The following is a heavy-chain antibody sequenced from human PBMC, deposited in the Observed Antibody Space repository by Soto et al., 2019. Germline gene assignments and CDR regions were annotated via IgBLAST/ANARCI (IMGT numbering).Heavy chain of an antibody. CDR1: GDSVSSNTAA. V-gene: IGHV6-1*01. Sequence: LSLTCAISGDSVSSNTAAWNWIRSSPSRGLEWLGRTYYRSNWRHDYAVSVRSRITVNPDTSKNHFSLQLNSVTPDDTAVYYCARGVAGSGFDLWGQGTLVTVSS. CDR2: TYYRSNWRH. J-gene: IGHJ4*02. D-gene: IGHD6-19*01. CDR3: ARGVAGSGFDL.